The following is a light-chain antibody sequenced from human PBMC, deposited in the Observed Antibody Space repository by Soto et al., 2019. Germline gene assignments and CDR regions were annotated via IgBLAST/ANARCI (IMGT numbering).Light chain of an antibody. CDR1: RSNIGAGYD. CDR3: QSYDSSLSAWV. Sequence: QSVLTQPPSVSGAPGQRVTISCTGNRSNIGAGYDVHWYQQVSGTAPKLLMYGNNNRPSGVPDRFSGSKFGTSASLAITGLQAEDEADYYCQSYDSSLSAWVFGGGTKLTVL. V-gene: IGLV1-40*01. CDR2: GNN. J-gene: IGLJ3*02.